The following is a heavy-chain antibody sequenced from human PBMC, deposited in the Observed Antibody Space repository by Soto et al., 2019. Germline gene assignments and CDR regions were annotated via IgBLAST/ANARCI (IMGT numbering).Heavy chain of an antibody. CDR3: ARVRVFGVVTYDY. D-gene: IGHD3-3*01. J-gene: IGHJ4*02. CDR1: GFTFSSYN. CDR2: ISSSSTI. Sequence: PGGSLRLSCAASGFTFSSYNMNWVRQAPGKGLEWVSYISSSSTIYYADSVKGRFTISRDNAKNSLYLQINSLRDEDTAVYYCARVRVFGVVTYDYWGQGTLVTVSS. V-gene: IGHV3-48*02.